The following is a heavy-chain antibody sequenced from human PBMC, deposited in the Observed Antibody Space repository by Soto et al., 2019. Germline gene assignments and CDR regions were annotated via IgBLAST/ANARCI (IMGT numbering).Heavy chain of an antibody. V-gene: IGHV1-3*01. CDR3: AMGADILTGYASLDY. Sequence: QVQLVQSGAEVKKPGASVKVSCKASGYTFTSYAMHWVRQAPGQRLEWMGWINAGNGNTKYSQKFQGRVTITRDTSASTAYMALSSLRSEDTAVYYCAMGADILTGYASLDYWGQGTLVTVSS. CDR2: INAGNGNT. CDR1: GYTFTSYA. J-gene: IGHJ4*02. D-gene: IGHD3-9*01.